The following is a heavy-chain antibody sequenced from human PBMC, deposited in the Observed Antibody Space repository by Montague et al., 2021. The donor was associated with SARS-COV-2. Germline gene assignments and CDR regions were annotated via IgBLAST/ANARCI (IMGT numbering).Heavy chain of an antibody. CDR1: GASISSRSYY. V-gene: IGHV4-39*01. CDR3: ATLTSSITIFGVVQGYYYDD. CDR2: KYYSGST. Sequence: SETRSLTCTVSGASISSRSYYWGWIRQPPEKGLEWIGFKYYSGSTYYNPTLKSRVTISVDTSKNQFSLKLSSVTAADTAVYYCATLTSSITIFGVVQGYYYDDWGQGTLVTVSS. D-gene: IGHD3-3*01. J-gene: IGHJ4*02.